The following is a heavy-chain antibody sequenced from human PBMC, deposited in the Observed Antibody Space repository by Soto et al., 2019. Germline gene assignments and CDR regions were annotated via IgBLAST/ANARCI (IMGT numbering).Heavy chain of an antibody. Sequence: ETLSLTCAVYGGSFSGYYWSWIRQPPGKGLEWIGEINHSGSTNYNPSLKSRVTISVDTSKNQFSLELSSVTAADTAVYYCARGLMQWLVHWGQGTLVTVSS. D-gene: IGHD6-19*01. CDR3: ARGLMQWLVH. CDR2: INHSGST. CDR1: GGSFSGYY. J-gene: IGHJ4*02. V-gene: IGHV4-34*01.